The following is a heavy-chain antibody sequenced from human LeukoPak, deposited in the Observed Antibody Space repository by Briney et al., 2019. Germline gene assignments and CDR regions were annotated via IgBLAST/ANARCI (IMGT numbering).Heavy chain of an antibody. CDR1: GGSFSGYY. Sequence: SETLSLTCAVYGGSFSGYYWSWIRQPPGKGLEWIGEINHSGSTNYNPSLKSRVTISVDTSKNQFSLKLSSVAAADTAVYYCARGRYDFWSGFNWFDPWGQGTLVTVSS. D-gene: IGHD3-3*01. CDR3: ARGRYDFWSGFNWFDP. CDR2: INHSGST. J-gene: IGHJ5*02. V-gene: IGHV4-34*01.